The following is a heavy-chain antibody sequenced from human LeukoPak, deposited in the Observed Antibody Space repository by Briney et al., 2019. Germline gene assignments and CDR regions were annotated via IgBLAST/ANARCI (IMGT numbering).Heavy chain of an antibody. V-gene: IGHV6-1*01. CDR3: ARGQGKNWFDP. D-gene: IGHD3-10*01. J-gene: IGHJ5*02. CDR2: TYYRSRWYN. CDR1: GDSVSSNNAV. Sequence: SQTLSLTCAISGDSVSSNNAVWNWIRLSPSRGLEWLGRTYYRSRWYNDYAVSVKSRITISPDTSKNQFSLQLNSVTPEDTAVYYCARGQGKNWFDPWGQGTLVTVSS.